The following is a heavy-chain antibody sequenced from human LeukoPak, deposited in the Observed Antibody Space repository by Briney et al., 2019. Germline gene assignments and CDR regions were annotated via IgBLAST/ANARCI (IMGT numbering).Heavy chain of an antibody. CDR2: IYTSGST. CDR3: ASSPSGYWWNFDC. J-gene: IGHJ4*02. V-gene: IGHV4-4*07. Sequence: SETLSLTCTVSGGSISSHYWSWIRQPAGKGLEWIGLIYTSGSTNYNPSLKSRVTMSVDTSKNQFSLKVSSVTAADTAVYYCASSPSGYWWNFDCWGQGTLVTVSS. D-gene: IGHD3-22*01. CDR1: GGSISSHY.